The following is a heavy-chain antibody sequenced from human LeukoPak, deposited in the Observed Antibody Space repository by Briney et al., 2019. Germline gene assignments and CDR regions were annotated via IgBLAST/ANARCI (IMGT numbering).Heavy chain of an antibody. Sequence: SETLSLTCTVSGGSISSYYRSWIRQPPGKGLEWIGYIYYSGSTNYNPSLKSRVNISVDASKNQFSLRLTSVTAADTAVYYCARLSSKKVANFDYWGQGTLVTVSS. CDR1: GGSISSYY. V-gene: IGHV4-59*01. CDR2: IYYSGST. D-gene: IGHD2-15*01. CDR3: ARLSSKKVANFDY. J-gene: IGHJ4*02.